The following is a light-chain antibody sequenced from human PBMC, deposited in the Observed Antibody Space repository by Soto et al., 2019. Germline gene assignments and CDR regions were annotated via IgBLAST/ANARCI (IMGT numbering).Light chain of an antibody. CDR3: QQYENLPYT. J-gene: IGKJ2*01. CDR2: DIS. CDR1: QVISNY. V-gene: IGKV1-33*01. Sequence: DIPMTQSASSLSASVGDRVTITCQASQVISNYLNWYQQKPGKAPKLLIYDISTLEIGVPSRFSGSGSGTDFTFTITGLQPEDIATYYCQQYENLPYTFGQGTKREI.